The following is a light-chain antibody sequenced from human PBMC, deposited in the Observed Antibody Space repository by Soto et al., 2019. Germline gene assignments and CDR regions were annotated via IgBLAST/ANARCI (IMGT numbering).Light chain of an antibody. Sequence: TQSPSTLSASVGDRVTITCRASQSVSRRLAWYQQRPGQSPRLLISGASMRASGVPVRFIGSGSGTDFTLTITRLEPEDFAVYYCQQYGGSPITFGLGTRLEI. CDR2: GAS. CDR1: QSVSRR. CDR3: QQYGGSPIT. V-gene: IGKV3-20*01. J-gene: IGKJ5*01.